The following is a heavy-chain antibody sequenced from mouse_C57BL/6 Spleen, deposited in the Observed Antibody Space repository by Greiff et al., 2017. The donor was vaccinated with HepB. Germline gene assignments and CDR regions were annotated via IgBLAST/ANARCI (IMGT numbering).Heavy chain of an antibody. CDR1: GYTFTDYY. CDR2: IYPGSGNT. J-gene: IGHJ4*01. D-gene: IGHD2-4*01. CDR3: AIVYYDYDVDAMDY. V-gene: IGHV1-76*01. Sequence: QVQLQQSGAELVRPGASVKLSCKASGYTFTDYYINWVKQRPGQGLEWIARIYPGSGNTYYNEKFKGKATLTAEKSSSTAYMQLSSLTSEDSAVYFCAIVYYDYDVDAMDYWGQGTSVTVSS.